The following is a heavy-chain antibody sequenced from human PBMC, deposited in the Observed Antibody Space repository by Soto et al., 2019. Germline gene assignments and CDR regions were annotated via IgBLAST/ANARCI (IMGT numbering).Heavy chain of an antibody. Sequence: SGPTLVNPTQTLTLTCTFSGFSLITYGMGLGWIRQPPGKAPEWLALIYWNDDKRYSPSLKSRLTIAKDTSKNLVVLTMTNVDPMDAATYYCVNSHDSSPSDYWGQGTLVTVSS. CDR3: VNSHDSSPSDY. CDR1: GFSLITYGMG. V-gene: IGHV2-5*01. CDR2: IYWNDDK. D-gene: IGHD5-18*01. J-gene: IGHJ4*02.